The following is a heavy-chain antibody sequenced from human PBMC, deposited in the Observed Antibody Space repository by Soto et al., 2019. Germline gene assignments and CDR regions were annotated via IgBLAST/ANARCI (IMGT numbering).Heavy chain of an antibody. D-gene: IGHD2-8*01. CDR1: GYRFSSYW. CDR3: ARVNGVAFDY. Sequence: PGESLKISCKGSGYRFSSYWIGWVRQMPGKGLECVGIIYPGDSDTRYSPSVLGQVTISADKSISTAYLQWSSLKASDTAMYYCARVNGVAFDYWGQGTLVTVSS. J-gene: IGHJ4*02. CDR2: IYPGDSDT. V-gene: IGHV5-51*01.